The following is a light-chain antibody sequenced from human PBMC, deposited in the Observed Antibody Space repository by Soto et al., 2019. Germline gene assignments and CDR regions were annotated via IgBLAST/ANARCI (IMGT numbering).Light chain of an antibody. CDR2: EVT. V-gene: IGLV2-8*01. CDR3: SSYAGSNNPYV. CDR1: SSDVGGYDY. J-gene: IGLJ1*01. Sequence: QSALTQPPSASGSPGQSVTISCTGTSSDVGGYDYVSWYQQHPGKAPRLMIYEVTQRPSGVPRRFSGSKSGNTASLTVSGLQAEDEADYYCSSYAGSNNPYVFGSGTKLTVL.